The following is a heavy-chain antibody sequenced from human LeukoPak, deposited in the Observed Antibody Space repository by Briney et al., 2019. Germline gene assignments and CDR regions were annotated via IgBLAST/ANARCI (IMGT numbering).Heavy chain of an antibody. J-gene: IGHJ4*02. CDR1: GFFFSEYE. V-gene: IGHV3-48*03. D-gene: IGHD5-24*01. CDR3: AGQLAASFGTEGCADY. CDR2: INSRGTTI. Sequence: GDALRLSCAASGFFFSEYEMNWVRQAPGKGLEWVSYINSRGTTIIYADSVKGRFTISRDNAKNSVYLQMNSPRPEDTGVYYCAGQLAASFGTEGCADYWGQGTLVTVSS.